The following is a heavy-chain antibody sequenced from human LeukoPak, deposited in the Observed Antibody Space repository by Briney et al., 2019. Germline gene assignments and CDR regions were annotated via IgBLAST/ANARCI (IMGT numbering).Heavy chain of an antibody. Sequence: GGSLRLSCAASGFTFSSYAMSWVRQAPGKVLEWVSAISGSGGSTYYADSVKGRFTISRDNSKNTLYLQMNSLRAEDTAVYFCAKGFSFGFAQFAEYFQHWGQGTLVTVS. CDR3: AKGFSFGFAQFAEYFQH. D-gene: IGHD5-18*01. V-gene: IGHV3-23*01. CDR2: ISGSGGST. CDR1: GFTFSSYA. J-gene: IGHJ1*01.